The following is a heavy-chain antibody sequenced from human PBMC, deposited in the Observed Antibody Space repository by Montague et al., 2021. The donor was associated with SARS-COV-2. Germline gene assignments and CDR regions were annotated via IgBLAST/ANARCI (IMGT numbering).Heavy chain of an antibody. CDR2: MYYSGST. V-gene: IGHV4-59*13. Sequence: SETLSLTCTVSGGSISSYYWSWIRQPLGKGLEWVGYMYYSGSTNYNPYLKSRVTLSVDTSKTQFSLKLSFVTAADTAVYYCERDFDYWGQGTLVTVSS. CDR1: GGSISSYY. J-gene: IGHJ4*02. CDR3: ERDFDY.